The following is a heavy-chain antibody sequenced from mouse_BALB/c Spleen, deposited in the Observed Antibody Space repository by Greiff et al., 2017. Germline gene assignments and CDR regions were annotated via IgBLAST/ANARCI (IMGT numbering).Heavy chain of an antibody. Sequence: EVKVEESGPGLVKPSQSLSLTCTVTGYSITSDYAWNWIRQFPGNKLEWMGYISYSGSTSYNPSLKSRISITRDTSKNQFFLQLNSVTTEDTATYYCAVVGPFAYWGQGTLVTVSA. V-gene: IGHV3-2*02. CDR2: ISYSGST. J-gene: IGHJ3*01. CDR3: AVVGPFAY. CDR1: GYSITSDYA.